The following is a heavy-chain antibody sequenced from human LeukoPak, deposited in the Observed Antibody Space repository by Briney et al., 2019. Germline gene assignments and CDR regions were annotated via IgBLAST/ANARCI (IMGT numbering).Heavy chain of an antibody. Sequence: SQTLSLTCTVSGGSISSSSYYWGWIRQPPGKGLEWIGNTYYGGDTYYNPSLKSRVTISVDTSKNQFSLELNSVTAADTAVYYCAAAFDYWGQGILVTVSS. CDR1: GGSISSSSYY. CDR2: TYYGGDT. J-gene: IGHJ4*02. CDR3: AAAFDY. D-gene: IGHD6-25*01. V-gene: IGHV4-39*01.